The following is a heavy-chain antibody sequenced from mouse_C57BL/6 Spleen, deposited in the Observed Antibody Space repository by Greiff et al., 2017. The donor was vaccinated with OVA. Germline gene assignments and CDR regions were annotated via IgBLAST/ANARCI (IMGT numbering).Heavy chain of an antibody. V-gene: IGHV1-55*01. CDR1: GYTFTSYW. CDR2: IYPGSGST. CDR3: AREGETAQDFDD. J-gene: IGHJ2*01. Sequence: QVQLQQPGAELVKPGASVKMSCKASGYTFTSYWITWVKQRPGQGLEWIGDIYPGSGSTNYNEKFKSKATLTVDTSSSTAYMQLSSLTSEGSAVYYCAREGETAQDFDDWGQGTTLTVSS. D-gene: IGHD3-2*02.